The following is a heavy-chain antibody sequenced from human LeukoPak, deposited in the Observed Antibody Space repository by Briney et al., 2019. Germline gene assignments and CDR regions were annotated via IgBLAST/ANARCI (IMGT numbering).Heavy chain of an antibody. CDR2: INHSGRT. V-gene: IGHV4-34*01. J-gene: IGHJ6*03. CDR1: GGSFNEYY. Sequence: SETLSLTCGVNGGSFNEYYWSWIRQPPGKGLEWIGEINHSGRTSSNSSLKSRVTISVDTSRNQFSLELSSVTAADTAVYYCARGTRRGYHYHMDVWDKGTTVTVSS. CDR3: ARGTRRGYHYHMDV.